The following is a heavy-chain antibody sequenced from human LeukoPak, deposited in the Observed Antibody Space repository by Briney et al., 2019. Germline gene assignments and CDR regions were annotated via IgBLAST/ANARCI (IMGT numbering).Heavy chain of an antibody. CDR2: IRGDGVTT. CDR1: GFTFSSHG. CDR3: ARDNYDSSTPYYFDY. D-gene: IGHD3-22*01. V-gene: IGHV3-23*01. Sequence: GGSLRLSCAASGFTFSSHGMNWVRQAPGKGLEWVSGIRGDGVTTYYADSVKGRFTISRDNSKNTLYLQMNSLRAEDTAVYYCARDNYDSSTPYYFDYWGQGTLVTVSS. J-gene: IGHJ4*02.